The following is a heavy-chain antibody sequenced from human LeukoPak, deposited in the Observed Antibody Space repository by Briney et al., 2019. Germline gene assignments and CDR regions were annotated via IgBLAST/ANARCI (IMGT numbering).Heavy chain of an antibody. V-gene: IGHV4-34*01. Sequence: PSETLSLTCAVYGGSFSGYYWSWIRQPPGKGLEWIGEINHSGSTNYNPSLKSRVTISVDTYKKQFSLTLSSVTAADTAVYYCARLPLYGGTLYYLDYWGQGTLVTVAS. D-gene: IGHD4-23*01. CDR1: GGSFSGYY. CDR2: INHSGST. CDR3: ARLPLYGGTLYYLDY. J-gene: IGHJ4*02.